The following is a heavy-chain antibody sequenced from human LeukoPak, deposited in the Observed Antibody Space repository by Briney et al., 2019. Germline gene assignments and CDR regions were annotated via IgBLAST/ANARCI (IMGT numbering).Heavy chain of an antibody. CDR2: IYSGGST. Sequence: GGSLRLSCAASGFTVSSNYMSWVRQAPGKGLEWVSVIYSGGSTYYADSVKGRFTISRDNSKNTLYLQMNSLRAEDTAVYYCASIGTLAAAGPLLDYWGQGTLVTVSS. CDR3: ASIGTLAAAGPLLDY. J-gene: IGHJ4*02. D-gene: IGHD6-13*01. V-gene: IGHV3-53*01. CDR1: GFTVSSNY.